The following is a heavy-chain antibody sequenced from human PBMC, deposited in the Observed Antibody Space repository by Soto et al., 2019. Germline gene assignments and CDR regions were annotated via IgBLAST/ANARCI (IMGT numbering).Heavy chain of an antibody. CDR2: VRGSGGST. Sequence: GGSLRLSCAASGITFSSYAMSWVRQAPGKGLEWVSAVRGSGGSTYYADSVKGRFTISRDNSKNTLYLQMNSLRAEDTAVYYCAKDHRSPYYYYGMDVWGQGTTVTVSS. J-gene: IGHJ6*02. CDR1: GITFSSYA. V-gene: IGHV3-23*01. CDR3: AKDHRSPYYYYGMDV.